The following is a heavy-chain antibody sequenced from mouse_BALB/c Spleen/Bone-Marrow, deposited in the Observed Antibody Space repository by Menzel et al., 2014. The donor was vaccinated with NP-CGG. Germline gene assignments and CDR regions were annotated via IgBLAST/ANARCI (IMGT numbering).Heavy chain of an antibody. CDR2: INPSNGGT. CDR3: SRGRRDALDY. Sequence: VQRVESGAELVKPGASVKLSCKASGYTFTSYYMYWVKQRPGQGPEWFGEINPSNGGTNFNEKFKNKATLTVDKSSSTAYMQLSSLTSEDSAVYYCSRGRRDALDYWGQGTSVTVSS. J-gene: IGHJ4*01. V-gene: IGHV1S81*02. CDR1: GYTFTSYY.